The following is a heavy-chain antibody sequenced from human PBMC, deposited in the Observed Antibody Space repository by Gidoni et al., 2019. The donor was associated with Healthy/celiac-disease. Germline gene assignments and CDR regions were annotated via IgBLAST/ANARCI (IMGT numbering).Heavy chain of an antibody. V-gene: IGHV3-9*01. Sequence: EVQLVESGGGLVQPGRSLRLSCAASGFTFDDYAMHWVRQAPGKGLEWVSGISWNSGSIGYADSVKGRFTISRDNAKNSLYLQMNSLRAEDTALYYCAKGTLVDPNYYYDSSGYLGALGYWGQGTLVTVSS. CDR1: GFTFDDYA. CDR2: ISWNSGSI. CDR3: AKGTLVDPNYYYDSSGYLGALGY. J-gene: IGHJ4*02. D-gene: IGHD3-22*01.